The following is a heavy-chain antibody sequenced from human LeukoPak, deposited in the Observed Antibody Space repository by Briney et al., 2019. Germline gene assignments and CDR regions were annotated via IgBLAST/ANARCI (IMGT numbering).Heavy chain of an antibody. CDR3: ARDGSAGSGYFDN. CDR1: GFTFSTYA. Sequence: GGSVRLSCVASGFTFSTYAMTWVRQAPGKGLEWVSGISGSGGSTYYADSVKSRFTISRDNSKNTLYLQMNSLRAEDTAVYYCARDGSAGSGYFDNWGQGTLVTVSS. V-gene: IGHV3-23*01. J-gene: IGHJ5*02. D-gene: IGHD3-22*01. CDR2: ISGSGGST.